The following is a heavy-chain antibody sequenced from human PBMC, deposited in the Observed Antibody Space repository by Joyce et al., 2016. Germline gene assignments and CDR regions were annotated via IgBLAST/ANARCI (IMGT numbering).Heavy chain of an antibody. J-gene: IGHJ4*02. D-gene: IGHD6-19*01. CDR2: INNSGVT. CDR3: ARAQWLAPLMY. Sequence: QVQLQQWGAGLLKPSETLSLTCAVSGGPFRGFFWTWVRQPPGKGLEGIGDINNSGVTNYNPSLKTRVTLSVDTSKNQFSLKLTSLSAADTAVDYCARAQWLAPLMYWGQGTPVTVSS. CDR1: GGPFRGFF. V-gene: IGHV4-34*01.